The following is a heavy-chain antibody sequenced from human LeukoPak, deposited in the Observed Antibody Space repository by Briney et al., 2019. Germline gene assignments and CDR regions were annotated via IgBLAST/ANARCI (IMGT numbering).Heavy chain of an antibody. Sequence: PGGSLRLSCAASGFTFINYNMNWVRQAPGKGLEWIAYIGDSSGTIYYADSVKGRFTISRDNAKNSLYLQMNSLRDEDTAVYYCARETVGLDYWGQGTLVTVSS. CDR1: GFTFINYN. CDR2: IGDSSGTI. V-gene: IGHV3-48*02. D-gene: IGHD4-23*01. J-gene: IGHJ4*02. CDR3: ARETVGLDY.